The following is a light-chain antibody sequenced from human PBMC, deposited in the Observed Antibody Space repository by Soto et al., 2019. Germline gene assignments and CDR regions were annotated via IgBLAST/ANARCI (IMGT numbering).Light chain of an antibody. V-gene: IGKV4-1*01. CDR2: WAS. J-gene: IGKJ5*01. CDR1: QSVLYSSNNKNY. CDR3: QQYYSTPIT. Sequence: DIVMTQSPDSLAVSLGERATINCKSSQSVLYSSNNKNYLAWYQQKSGQPPKLLIYWASTRESGVPDRFSGCGSGTDFTLTISSLQAEDVAVYYCQQYYSTPITFGQGTRLEIK.